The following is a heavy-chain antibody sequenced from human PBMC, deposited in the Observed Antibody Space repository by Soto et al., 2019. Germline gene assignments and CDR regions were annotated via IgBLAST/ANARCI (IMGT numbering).Heavy chain of an antibody. CDR3: ARWVGGSMFDNSGTYDS. Sequence: QVQLVESGGGVVQPGRSLRLTCAASGFTFSSSGMHWVRQAPGKALERVALIAYDGSKTYYGDSVRGRFTISRDNSENTLFLQMNSLRAEDTAVYYCARWVGGSMFDNSGTYDSWGQGTLVTVSS. CDR2: IAYDGSKT. V-gene: IGHV3-30*03. D-gene: IGHD3-22*01. J-gene: IGHJ5*01. CDR1: GFTFSSSG.